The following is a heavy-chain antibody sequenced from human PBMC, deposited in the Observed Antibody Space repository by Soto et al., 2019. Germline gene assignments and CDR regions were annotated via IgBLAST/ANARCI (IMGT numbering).Heavy chain of an antibody. CDR3: ARYFFDSSGYSNWFDS. D-gene: IGHD3-22*01. CDR1: GGSTSRGAYY. V-gene: IGHV4-31*03. Sequence: PSATLSLTCTVSGGSTSRGAYYWGWISPHSGKGFEWIGYMHYSGSAYYNPSLTTRVTISVDTFMNQFSLKLSSVTAADTAMYYCARYFFDSSGYSNWFDSWGQGTLVTVS. J-gene: IGHJ5*01. CDR2: MHYSGSA.